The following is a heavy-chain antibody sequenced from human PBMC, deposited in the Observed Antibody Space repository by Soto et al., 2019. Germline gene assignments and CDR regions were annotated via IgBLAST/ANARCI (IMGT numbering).Heavy chain of an antibody. J-gene: IGHJ6*02. CDR2: IYHSGST. Sequence: QVQLQESGPGLVKSSQTLSLTCTVSGGSISSGGNYWSWIRQHPGKGLGWIGYIYHSGSTYYNPSLESRVTISVDTSKNQFSLKLNSVTAADTAVYYCARARMVRGVIYYYGMDVWGQGTTVTVSS. V-gene: IGHV4-31*03. CDR1: GGSISSGGNY. CDR3: ARARMVRGVIYYYGMDV. D-gene: IGHD3-10*01.